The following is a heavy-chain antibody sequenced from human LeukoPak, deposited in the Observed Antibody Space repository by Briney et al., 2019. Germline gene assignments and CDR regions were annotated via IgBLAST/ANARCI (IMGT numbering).Heavy chain of an antibody. Sequence: SETLSLTCSVSGGSISSYYWSWIRQPAGKGLEWIGRIYATGSTDYSPFLKSRVTLSVDASQNQFSLKLTSVTAADTAVYYCARLKCGGGCPLDYWGQGTLVSVSS. CDR3: ARLKCGGGCPLDY. J-gene: IGHJ4*02. CDR2: IYATGST. CDR1: GGSISSYY. V-gene: IGHV4-4*07. D-gene: IGHD2-21*01.